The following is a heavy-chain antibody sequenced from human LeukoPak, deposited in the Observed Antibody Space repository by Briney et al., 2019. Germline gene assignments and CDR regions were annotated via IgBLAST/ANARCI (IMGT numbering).Heavy chain of an antibody. D-gene: IGHD6-6*01. Sequence: GESLKISCKGSAYTITNYWIGWVRQMPGKGLEWMGIIYPGDSDTRYSPSFQGQVTISADKSISTAYLQWSSLKASDTAMYYCARSSSVFNAVDYWGQGTLVTVSS. CDR1: AYTITNYW. V-gene: IGHV5-51*01. CDR3: ARSSSVFNAVDY. J-gene: IGHJ4*02. CDR2: IYPGDSDT.